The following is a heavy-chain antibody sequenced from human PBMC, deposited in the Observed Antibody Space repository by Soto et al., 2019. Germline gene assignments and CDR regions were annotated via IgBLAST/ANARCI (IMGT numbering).Heavy chain of an antibody. Sequence: SETLSLTCAVYGGSFSGYYWSWIRQPPGKGLEWIGEINHSGSTNYNPSLKSRVTISVDTSKNQFALRLSSVTAAGTAVYYCARVRGRCSSTSCYRASRIYYYYGMDGWGEGTTVTVSS. CDR2: INHSGST. CDR3: ARVRGRCSSTSCYRASRIYYYYGMDG. D-gene: IGHD2-2*01. V-gene: IGHV4-34*01. J-gene: IGHJ6*04. CDR1: GGSFSGYY.